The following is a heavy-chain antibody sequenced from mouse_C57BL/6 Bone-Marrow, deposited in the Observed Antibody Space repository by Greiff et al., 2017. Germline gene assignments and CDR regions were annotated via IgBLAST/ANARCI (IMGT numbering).Heavy chain of an antibody. V-gene: IGHV1-59*01. CDR3: ARGGYPYAMDY. CDR2: IDPSDSYT. D-gene: IGHD2-2*01. J-gene: IGHJ4*01. Sequence: VQLQQPGAELVRPGTSVKLSCKASGYTFTSYWMHWVKQRPGQGLEWIGVIDPSDSYTNYNQKFKGKATLTVDTSSSTAYMQLSSLTSEDSAGYYCARGGYPYAMDYWGQGTSVTVSS. CDR1: GYTFTSYW.